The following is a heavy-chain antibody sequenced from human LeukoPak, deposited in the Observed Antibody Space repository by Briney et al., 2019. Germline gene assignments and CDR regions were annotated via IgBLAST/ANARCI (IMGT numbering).Heavy chain of an antibody. CDR3: ATPLIGQGVSLGY. CDR1: GFTVSSNY. CDR2: IYSGGST. V-gene: IGHV3-53*04. Sequence: PGGSLRLSCAASGFTVSSNYMSWVRQAPGKGLEWVSGIYSGGSTYYADSVKGRFTISRHNSKNTLYLQMNSLRAEDTAVYYCATPLIGQGVSLGYWGQGTLVTVSS. J-gene: IGHJ4*02. D-gene: IGHD3-16*01.